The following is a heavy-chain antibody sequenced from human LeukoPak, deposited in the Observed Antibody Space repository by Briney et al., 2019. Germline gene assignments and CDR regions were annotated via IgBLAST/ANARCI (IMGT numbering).Heavy chain of an antibody. Sequence: GGSLRLACAASGFRFSSYAMSWVRQAPGKGLEWVSAISGSGVSTYYADSVKGRFTVSRDNSKNTLYLQMSSLRAEDTAVYYCAKTQQLVYFDYWGQGTLVTVSS. D-gene: IGHD6-13*01. CDR1: GFRFSSYA. J-gene: IGHJ4*02. CDR3: AKTQQLVYFDY. CDR2: ISGSGVST. V-gene: IGHV3-23*01.